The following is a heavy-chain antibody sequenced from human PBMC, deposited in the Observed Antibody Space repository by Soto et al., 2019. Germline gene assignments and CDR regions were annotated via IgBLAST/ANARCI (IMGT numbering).Heavy chain of an antibody. CDR3: VRDYYDTSGYPNTFDM. CDR1: GFTLSRHT. D-gene: IGHD3-22*01. J-gene: IGHJ3*02. CDR2: IGSRTSDI. V-gene: IGHV3-21*01. Sequence: GGSLRLSCAASGFTLSRHTMNWVHQAPGKGLEWVSFIGSRTSDIYYADSVKGRFTISRDNAKNSLYLDLTRLRAEDTAVYFCVRDYYDTSGYPNTFDMWGQGTMVTVSS.